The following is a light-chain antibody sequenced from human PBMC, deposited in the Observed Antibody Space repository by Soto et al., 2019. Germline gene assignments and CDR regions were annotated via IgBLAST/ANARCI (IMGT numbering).Light chain of an antibody. CDR1: SSDVGSYNL. V-gene: IGLV2-23*01. CDR3: CSYAGSSTYV. Sequence: QSALTQPASVSGSPGQSITISCTGTSSDVGSYNLVSWYQQHPGKAPKLMIYEGSKRPSGVSNRFSGSKSGNTASLTISGLQAEDEADYCCCSYAGSSTYVFGTGTKATVL. CDR2: EGS. J-gene: IGLJ1*01.